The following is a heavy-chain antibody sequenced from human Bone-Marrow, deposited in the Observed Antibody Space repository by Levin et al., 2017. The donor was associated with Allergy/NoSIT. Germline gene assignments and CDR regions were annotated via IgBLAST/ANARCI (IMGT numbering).Heavy chain of an antibody. CDR1: GFSLNDAGMG. CDR3: ARIRYNNGKVFDL. V-gene: IGHV2-26*01. J-gene: IGHJ4*02. CDR2: IFSNYEK. Sequence: SGPTLVKPTETLTLTCTVSGFSLNDAGMGVSWIRQPPGKALEWLAHIFSNYEKSYNTFLRSRLAISKDTSKSQVVLSMTNMDPVDTATYYCARIRYNNGKVFDLWGQGTLVTVSS. D-gene: IGHD1-14*01.